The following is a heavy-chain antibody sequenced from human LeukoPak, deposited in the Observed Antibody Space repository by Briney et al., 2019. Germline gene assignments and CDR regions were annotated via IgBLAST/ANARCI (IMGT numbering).Heavy chain of an antibody. CDR3: ARSDYYYDSSGFVDAFDI. V-gene: IGHV1-18*01. D-gene: IGHD3-22*01. J-gene: IGHJ3*02. Sequence: ASVKVSCKASGYTFTSYGISWVRQAPGQGLEWMGWISAYNGNTNYAQKLQGRVTMTTDTSTSTAYMELRSLRSDDTAVYYCARSDYYYDSSGFVDAFDIWGQGTMVTVSS. CDR1: GYTFTSYG. CDR2: ISAYNGNT.